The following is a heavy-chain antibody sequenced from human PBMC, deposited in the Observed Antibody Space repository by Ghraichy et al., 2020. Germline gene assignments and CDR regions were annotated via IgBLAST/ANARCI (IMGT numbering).Heavy chain of an antibody. CDR3: AKGPFLEWPTPGYGMDV. Sequence: SLRLSCAASGFTFDDYAMHWVRQAPGKGLEWVSGISWNSGSIGYADSVKGRFTISRDNAKNSLYLQMNSLRAEDTALYYCAKGPFLEWPTPGYGMDVWGQGTTVTVSS. J-gene: IGHJ6*02. CDR1: GFTFDDYA. CDR2: ISWNSGSI. V-gene: IGHV3-9*01. D-gene: IGHD3-3*01.